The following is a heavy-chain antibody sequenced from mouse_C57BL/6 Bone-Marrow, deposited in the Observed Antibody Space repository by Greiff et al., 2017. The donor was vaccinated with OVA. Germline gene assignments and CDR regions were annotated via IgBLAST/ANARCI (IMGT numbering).Heavy chain of an antibody. J-gene: IGHJ3*01. CDR1: GYMFTDYY. CDR2: INPNNGGT. CDR3: ARASPSYDYDVSWFAY. Sequence: EAQLQQSGPELVKPGASVKISCKASGYMFTDYYMNWVKQSHGKSLEWIGDINPNNGGTSYNQKFKGKATLTVDKSSSTAYKDLRSLTSEDSAVYYCARASPSYDYDVSWFAYWGQGTLVTVSA. D-gene: IGHD2-4*01. V-gene: IGHV1-26*01.